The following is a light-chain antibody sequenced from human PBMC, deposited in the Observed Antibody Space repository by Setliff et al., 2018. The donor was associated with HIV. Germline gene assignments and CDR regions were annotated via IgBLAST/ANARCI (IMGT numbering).Light chain of an antibody. CDR2: EVS. V-gene: IGLV2-14*01. Sequence: QSVLTQPASVSGSPGQSITISCTGTSSDVGGYNYVSWYQQHPGKAPKLMIYEVSNRPPGVSNRFSGSKSGNTASLTISGLRAEDEANYYCTSYTSSSTLVVFGGGTKVTVL. CDR3: TSYTSSSTLVV. J-gene: IGLJ2*01. CDR1: SSDVGGYNY.